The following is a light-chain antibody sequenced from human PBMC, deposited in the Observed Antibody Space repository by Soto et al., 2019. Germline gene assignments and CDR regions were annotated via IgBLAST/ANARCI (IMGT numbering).Light chain of an antibody. CDR3: QQTYSIPPLT. J-gene: IGKJ4*01. CDR2: VAS. CDR1: QSVTTY. V-gene: IGKV1-39*01. Sequence: DFQLTQSPSSLSASVGDRVTITCRSSQSVTTYLNWYQQKPGKAPKLLIYVASVLQTGVPSRFSGSGSGTNFSLTINGLQPEDCATYFCQQTYSIPPLTFGGGTRVEIK.